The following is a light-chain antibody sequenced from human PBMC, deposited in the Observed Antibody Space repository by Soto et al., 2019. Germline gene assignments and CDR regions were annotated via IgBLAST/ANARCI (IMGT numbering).Light chain of an antibody. CDR1: QSVSSNY. V-gene: IGKV3-20*01. J-gene: IGKJ1*01. Sequence: EIVLTQSPGTLSLSPGERATLSCRASQSVSSNYLAWYQQKPGQAPRLLIYGASSRATGIPDRFSGSGSGTDFTLTISRLEPEDFAVYYCLQHNTYPWTFGQGTKVEIK. CDR3: LQHNTYPWT. CDR2: GAS.